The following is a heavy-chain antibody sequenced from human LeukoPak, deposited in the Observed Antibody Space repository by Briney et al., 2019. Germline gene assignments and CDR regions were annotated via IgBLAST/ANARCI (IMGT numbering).Heavy chain of an antibody. CDR2: IYTSGST. V-gene: IGHV4-61*02. D-gene: IGHD5-18*01. Sequence: SASLSLTRTVSGGSISSGSYYWSWIRPPAGKGLEWIGRIYTSGSTNYNPSLKTRVTISVDTSKNQFSLKLSSVTAADTAVYYCARELQLWSRYYYYYMDVWGKGTTVTVSS. CDR3: ARELQLWSRYYYYYMDV. CDR1: GGSISSGSYY. J-gene: IGHJ6*03.